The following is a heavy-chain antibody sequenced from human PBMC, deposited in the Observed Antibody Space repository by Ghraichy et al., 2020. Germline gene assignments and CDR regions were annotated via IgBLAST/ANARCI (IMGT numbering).Heavy chain of an antibody. Sequence: SETLSLTCTVSGGSISSGGYYWSWIRQHPGKGLEWIGYIYYSGSTYYNPSLKSRVTISVDTSKNQFSLKLSSVTAADTAVYYRARDRAAGYYYGMDVWGQGTTVTVSS. CDR2: IYYSGST. CDR1: GGSISSGGYY. J-gene: IGHJ6*02. CDR3: ARDRAAGYYYGMDV. D-gene: IGHD6-13*01. V-gene: IGHV4-31*03.